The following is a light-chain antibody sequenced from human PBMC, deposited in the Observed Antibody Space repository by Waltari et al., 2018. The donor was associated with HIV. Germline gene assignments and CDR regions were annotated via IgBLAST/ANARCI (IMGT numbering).Light chain of an antibody. CDR1: SSNLAHDF. CDR2: DND. V-gene: IGLV1-51*01. CDR3: GTWDSSLNAGV. Sequence: QSMLTQPPSVSAAPGQKVTSSCSRISSNLAHDFVSCYQHLPGAAPKLVIYDNDNRPSGCPDRFSGSKSGASATLCITELQTGAEGDYYCGTWDSSLNAGVFGGGTKLTVL. J-gene: IGLJ3*02.